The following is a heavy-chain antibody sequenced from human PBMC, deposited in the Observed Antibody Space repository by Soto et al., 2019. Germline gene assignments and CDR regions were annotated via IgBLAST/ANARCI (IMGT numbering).Heavy chain of an antibody. CDR2: IVSGGST. CDR1: GFKVGSSY. Sequence: GGSLRLSCAASGFKVGSSYVTWVRQAPGEGLAWVSVIVSGGSTHCADSVTGRLTVSRDVSNNTVYLHMSSLRAEDTAVYFCATDSRNVGIGYFDSWGLGTLVTVSS. D-gene: IGHD1-26*01. V-gene: IGHV3-53*01. J-gene: IGHJ4*02. CDR3: ATDSRNVGIGYFDS.